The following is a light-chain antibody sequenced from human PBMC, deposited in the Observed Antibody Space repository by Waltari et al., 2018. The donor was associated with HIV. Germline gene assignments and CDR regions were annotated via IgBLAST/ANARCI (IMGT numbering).Light chain of an antibody. Sequence: QSALTQPASVSGSPGPSITISSTGTSSAVGGYNYVSWYQQHPGKAPKLMIYEVSNRPSGVSNRFSGSKSGNTASLTISGLQAEDEADYYCSSYTSSSTTVFGGGTKLTVL. CDR3: SSYTSSSTTV. CDR2: EVS. CDR1: SSAVGGYNY. J-gene: IGLJ3*02. V-gene: IGLV2-14*01.